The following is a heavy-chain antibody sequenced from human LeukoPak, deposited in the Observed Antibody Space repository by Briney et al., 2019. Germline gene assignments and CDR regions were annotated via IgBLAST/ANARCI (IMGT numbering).Heavy chain of an antibody. CDR2: INHSGST. CDR3: ARGGGYSYAGYYYGMDV. CDR1: GGSFSGYY. V-gene: IGHV4-34*01. J-gene: IGHJ6*02. Sequence: SETLSLTCAVYGGSFSGYYWSWIRQPPGKGLEWIGEINHSGSTNYNPSLKSRVTISVDTSKNQFSLKLSSVTAADTAVYYCARGGGYSYAGYYYGMDVWGQGTTVTVSS. D-gene: IGHD5-18*01.